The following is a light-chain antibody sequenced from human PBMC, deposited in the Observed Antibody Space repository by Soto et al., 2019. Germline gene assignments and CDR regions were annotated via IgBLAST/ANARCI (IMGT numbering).Light chain of an antibody. V-gene: IGKV3-15*01. CDR1: QSVGSR. Sequence: EIVMTQSPDTLSVSPGERATLSCRASQSVGSRLTWYQQKRGQAPRLLIFDASTRATGIPARFSGSGSGTEFTLTISSLQSEDFAGYYCLQYHKWPYTFGQGTKLEIK. J-gene: IGKJ2*01. CDR3: LQYHKWPYT. CDR2: DAS.